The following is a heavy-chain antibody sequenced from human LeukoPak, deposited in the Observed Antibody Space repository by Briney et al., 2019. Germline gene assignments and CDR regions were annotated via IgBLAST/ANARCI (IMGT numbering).Heavy chain of an antibody. D-gene: IGHD2-15*01. J-gene: IGHJ5*02. CDR3: ARDTRYCSGGSCLPHDWFDP. CDR2: IYYSGST. V-gene: IGHV4-59*01. CDR1: GGSISSYY. Sequence: SETLSLTCTVSGGSISSYYWSWIRQPPGKGLEWIGYIYYSGSTNYNPSLKSRVTISVDTSKNQFSLKLSSVTAADTAVYYCARDTRYCSGGSCLPHDWFDPWGQGTLVTVSS.